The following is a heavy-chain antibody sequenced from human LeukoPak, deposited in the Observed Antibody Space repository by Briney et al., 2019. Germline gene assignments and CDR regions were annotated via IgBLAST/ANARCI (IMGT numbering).Heavy chain of an antibody. CDR1: GFTFSSYG. V-gene: IGHV3-74*01. J-gene: IGHJ3*02. CDR3: ARTDYYDSSGYYVLRGNDAFDI. D-gene: IGHD3-22*01. CDR2: INSDGSST. Sequence: PGGTLRLSCAASGFTFSSYGMSWVRQAPGKGLVWVSRINSDGSSTSYADSVKGRFTISRDNAKNTLDRQMNSLRAEDTAVYYCARTDYYDSSGYYVLRGNDAFDIWGQGTMVTVSS.